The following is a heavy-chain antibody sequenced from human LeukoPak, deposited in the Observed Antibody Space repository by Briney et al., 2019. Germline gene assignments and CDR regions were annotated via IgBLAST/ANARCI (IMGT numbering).Heavy chain of an antibody. CDR2: INQDGSEN. V-gene: IGHV3-7*01. J-gene: IGHJ4*02. CDR3: ARGPLGYCSVTSCSFDS. D-gene: IGHD2-2*01. CDR1: GFTFNSHW. Sequence: GGSLRLSCAASGFTFNSHWMSWVRQAPGKGLEWVANINQDGSENYYLDSVKGRFTISRDNAKNSLYLQMNSLRAEDTAVYYCARGPLGYCSVTSCSFDSWGQGTLVTVSS.